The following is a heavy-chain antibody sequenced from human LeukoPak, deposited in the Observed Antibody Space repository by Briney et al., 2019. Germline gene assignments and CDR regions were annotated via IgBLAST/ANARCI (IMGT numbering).Heavy chain of an antibody. CDR2: IYYSGST. CDR1: GGSISSSSYY. V-gene: IGHV4-39*07. D-gene: IGHD4-17*01. CDR3: ASTITVTTDY. Sequence: SETLSLTCTVSGGSISSSSYYWGWIRQAPGKGLEWIGSIYYSGSTYYNPSLKSRVTISVDKSKNQFSLKLSSVTAADTAVYYCASTITVTTDYWGQGTLVTVSS. J-gene: IGHJ4*02.